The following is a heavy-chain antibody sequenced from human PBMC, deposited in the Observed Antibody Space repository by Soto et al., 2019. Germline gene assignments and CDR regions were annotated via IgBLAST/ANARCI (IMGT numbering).Heavy chain of an antibody. V-gene: IGHV1-3*01. Sequence: QVQLVQSGAEVKKPGASVKVSCKASGYTFTSYAIHWVRQAPGQRLEWMGWINAGNGNTKYSQKFQGRVIITRDTSPGTAYMELRSLRSEDTAVYYCATPIVAFYWGQGTLVTVSS. D-gene: IGHD5-12*01. CDR2: INAGNGNT. CDR3: ATPIVAFY. CDR1: GYTFTSYA. J-gene: IGHJ4*02.